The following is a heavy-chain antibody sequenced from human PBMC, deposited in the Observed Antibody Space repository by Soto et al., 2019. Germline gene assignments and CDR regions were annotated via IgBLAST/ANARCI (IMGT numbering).Heavy chain of an antibody. CDR1: GFTFSSYW. Sequence: GGSLRLSCAASGFTFSSYWMSWVRQAPGKGLEWVANIKQDGSEKYYVDSVKGRFTISRDNAKNSLYLQMNSLRAEDTAVYYCARDGNCSSTSCPVPFDWGQGTLVTVSS. J-gene: IGHJ4*02. D-gene: IGHD2-2*01. V-gene: IGHV3-7*01. CDR2: IKQDGSEK. CDR3: ARDGNCSSTSCPVPFD.